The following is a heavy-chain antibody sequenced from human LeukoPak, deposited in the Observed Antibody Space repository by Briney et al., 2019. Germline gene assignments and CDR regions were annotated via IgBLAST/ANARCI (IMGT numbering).Heavy chain of an antibody. J-gene: IGHJ6*02. V-gene: IGHV4-59*12. CDR3: AREMAGDFWSGYYYQRDYYGMDV. D-gene: IGHD3-3*01. CDR1: GGSINNYY. Sequence: PSETLSLTCTVSGGSINNYYWSWIRQPPGKELEWIGYVYYSGSDYANYNPSLKSRVTMSVDTSKNQFSLKLSSVTAADTAVYYCAREMAGDFWSGYYYQRDYYGMDVWGQGTTVTVSS. CDR2: VYYSGSDYA.